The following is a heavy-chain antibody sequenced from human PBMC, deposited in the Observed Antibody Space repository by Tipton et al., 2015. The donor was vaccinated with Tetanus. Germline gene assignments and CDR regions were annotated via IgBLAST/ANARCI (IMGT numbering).Heavy chain of an antibody. CDR1: GGSMSTYY. CDR2: VSSSGNS. CDR3: ARGWSECSSWSCSPFDS. Sequence: LRLSCTVSGGSMSTYYWSWIRQPPGKGLEWIGFVSSSGNSNYSPSLTGRVSMSLDTSKQQFSLSLTSATAADTAVYYCARGWSECSSWSCSPFDSWGQGTLVTVSS. J-gene: IGHJ4*02. D-gene: IGHD2-2*01. V-gene: IGHV4-59*12.